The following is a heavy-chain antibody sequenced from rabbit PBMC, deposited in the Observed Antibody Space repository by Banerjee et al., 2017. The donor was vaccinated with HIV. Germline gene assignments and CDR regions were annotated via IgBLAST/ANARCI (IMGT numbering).Heavy chain of an antibody. CDR1: GFSFSSGYW. CDR2: IYGGSSDIT. CDR3: ARDLAGVIGWNFNL. D-gene: IGHD4-1*01. J-gene: IGHJ4*01. V-gene: IGHV1S45*01. Sequence: LEESGGGLVQPEGSLTLTCTASGFSFSSGYWICWVRQAPGKGLEWIACIYGGSSDITDYANWAKGRFTISKTSWTTVTLQMTSLTAADTATYFCARDLAGVIGWNFNLWGQGTLVTDS.